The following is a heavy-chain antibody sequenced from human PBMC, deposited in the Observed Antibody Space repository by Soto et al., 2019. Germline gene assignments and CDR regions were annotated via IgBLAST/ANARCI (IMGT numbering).Heavy chain of an antibody. CDR1: GFTLSSYA. CDR3: VKVSGTYFSYYVMDV. Sequence: GGTLRLSCSASGFTLSSYAMHWVRQAPGKGLEYVSAIRRNGNTTFYADSVKGRFAVSRDNSKNTLYLQMSSLRTEDTAVYYCVKVSGTYFSYYVMDVWGQGTTVTVSS. J-gene: IGHJ6*01. D-gene: IGHD3-10*01. CDR2: IRRNGNTT. V-gene: IGHV3-64D*06.